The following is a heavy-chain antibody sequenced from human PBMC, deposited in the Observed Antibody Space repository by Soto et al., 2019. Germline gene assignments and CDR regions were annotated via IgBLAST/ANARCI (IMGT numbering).Heavy chain of an antibody. CDR2: ISGSGAST. CDR3: AKYSSSWDEDY. D-gene: IGHD6-19*01. CDR1: GFTFSSYP. V-gene: IGHV3-23*01. Sequence: EVQLLESGGGLVQPGGSLRLSCAASGFTFSSYPMTWVRQAPGEGLQWVSSISGSGASTFYADSVKGRFTISRDNSKNTLTLQMSSLRAGVTAIYYCAKYSSSWDEDYWGQGTLVTVSS. J-gene: IGHJ4*02.